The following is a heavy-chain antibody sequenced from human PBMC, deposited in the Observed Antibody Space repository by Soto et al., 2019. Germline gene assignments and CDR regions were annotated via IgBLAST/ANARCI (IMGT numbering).Heavy chain of an antibody. Sequence: PGGSLRLSCAASGLTFSSYAMSWVRQAPGKGLEWVSAISGSGGSTYYADSVKGRFTISRDNSKNTLYLQMNSLRAEDTAVYYCAKDTDSSSDFDYWGQGTLVTVSS. V-gene: IGHV3-23*01. CDR3: AKDTDSSSDFDY. CDR2: ISGSGGST. D-gene: IGHD3-22*01. J-gene: IGHJ4*02. CDR1: GLTFSSYA.